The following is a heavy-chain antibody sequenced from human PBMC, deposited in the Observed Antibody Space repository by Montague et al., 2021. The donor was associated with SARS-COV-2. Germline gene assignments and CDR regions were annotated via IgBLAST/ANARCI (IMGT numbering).Heavy chain of an antibody. D-gene: IGHD4-11*01. CDR2: INDRGIT. J-gene: IGHJ4*02. CDR3: ARWDPQTLTVISLRGKSANDY. CDR1: GESFSGLF. V-gene: IGHV4-34*01. Sequence: SETLSLTCAVYGESFSGLFWSWIRQPPGKGLEWIADINDRGITNYNHNLTLGGRVSISADTSKNPFSLKLRSVTAADTAVYYCARWDPQTLTVISLRGKSANDYWGQGTLVTVSS.